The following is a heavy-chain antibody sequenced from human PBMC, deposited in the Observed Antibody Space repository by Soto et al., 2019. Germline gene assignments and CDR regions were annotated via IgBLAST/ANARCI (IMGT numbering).Heavy chain of an antibody. D-gene: IGHD6-6*01. J-gene: IGHJ4*02. CDR2: IRAYNGNT. Sequence: ASVKVSCKASGYSFSSYTINWVRQAPGQGLEWLGWIRAYNGNTKYVEKLQGRVTMTTDTSTSTAYMELRNLRSEDTAIYYCATARQDGLTWSYYFDSWGPGTLVTVSS. V-gene: IGHV1-18*04. CDR3: ATARQDGLTWSYYFDS. CDR1: GYSFSSYT.